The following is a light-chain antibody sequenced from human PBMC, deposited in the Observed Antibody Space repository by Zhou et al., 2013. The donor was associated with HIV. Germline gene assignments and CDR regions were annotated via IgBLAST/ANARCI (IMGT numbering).Light chain of an antibody. Sequence: DIQMTQSPSSVSASVGDRVTITCRASQDIAGWLAWYQQNPGTAPRLLIFDASGLQSGVPSKVHRQWVWGQITLSPSAVCSLKILLIYYCQQSYSNPYTFGQGPSWRS. J-gene: IGKJ2*01. CDR3: QQSYSNPYT. V-gene: IGKV1-12*01. CDR1: QDIAGW. CDR2: DAS.